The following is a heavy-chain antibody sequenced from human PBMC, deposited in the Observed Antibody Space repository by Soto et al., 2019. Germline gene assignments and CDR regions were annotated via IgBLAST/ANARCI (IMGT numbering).Heavy chain of an antibody. CDR3: ARDVDTVLDY. D-gene: IGHD5-18*01. J-gene: IGHJ4*02. CDR2: INPNSGGT. V-gene: IGHV1-2*02. CDR1: GYTFTGYY. Sequence: QVQLVQSGAEVKKPGASVKVSCKASGYTFTGYYMHWVRQAPGQGLEWMGWINPNSGGTNYAQKFQXXVXMXXDTSISTAYMELSRLRSDDTAMYYCARDVDTVLDYWGQGTLVTDSS.